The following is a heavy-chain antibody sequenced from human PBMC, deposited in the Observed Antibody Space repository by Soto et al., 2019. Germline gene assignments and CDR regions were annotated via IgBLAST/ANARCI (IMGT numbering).Heavy chain of an antibody. V-gene: IGHV3-23*01. CDR3: AHPRGYGVFDAYDI. J-gene: IGHJ3*02. Sequence: GGSLRLSCVASGFTFSTYAMSWVRQAPGKGLEWVSALTPSGGETFYADSVKGRFTISRDNSMNALYLQMNSLRIEDTAVYYCAHPRGYGVFDAYDIWGQGTMVTVSS. D-gene: IGHD4-17*01. CDR1: GFTFSTYA. CDR2: LTPSGGET.